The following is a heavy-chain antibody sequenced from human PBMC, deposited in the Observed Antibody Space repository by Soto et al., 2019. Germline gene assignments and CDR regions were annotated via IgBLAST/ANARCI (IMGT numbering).Heavy chain of an antibody. CDR3: ARHLGEGYFDY. CDR1: GASVTSDDHS. CDR2: IYRREST. Sequence: SETLSLTCAVSGASVTSDDHSWNWIRQPPGKTLEWVGYIYRRESTNYNPSLKSRVTISIDKSKNQFSLNLSSVTAADTAVYFCARHLGEGYFDYWGHGTLVTVSS. J-gene: IGHJ4*01. V-gene: IGHV4-30-2*01.